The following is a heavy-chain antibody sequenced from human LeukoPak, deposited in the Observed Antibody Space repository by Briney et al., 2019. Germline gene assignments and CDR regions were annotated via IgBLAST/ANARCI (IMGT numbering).Heavy chain of an antibody. CDR2: ISSSSSYI. D-gene: IGHD6-19*01. J-gene: IGHJ4*02. V-gene: IGHV3-21*01. CDR3: ASIAVAGTLLDY. CDR1: GFTFSSYA. Sequence: GGSLRLSCAASGFTFSSYAMSWVRQAPGKGLEWVSSISSSSSYIYYADSAKGRFTISRDNAKNSLYLQMNSLRAEDTAVYYCASIAVAGTLLDYWGQGTLVTVSS.